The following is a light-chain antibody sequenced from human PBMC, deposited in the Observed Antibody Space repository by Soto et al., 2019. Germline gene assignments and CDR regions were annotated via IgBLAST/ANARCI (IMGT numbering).Light chain of an antibody. Sequence: IQMTQSPSTLSGSVGDRVTITCRASQSVSTWLAWFQQKPGKAPRLLIYGASNLESGVPSRFSGSGSGTQFTLTISSLQPEDAATYYCQQYNTYLTWTFGQGTKVDIK. V-gene: IGKV1-5*01. J-gene: IGKJ1*01. CDR1: QSVSTW. CDR2: GAS. CDR3: QQYNTYLTWT.